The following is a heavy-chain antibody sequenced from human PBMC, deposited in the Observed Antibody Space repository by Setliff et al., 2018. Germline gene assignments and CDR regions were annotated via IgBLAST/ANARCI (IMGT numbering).Heavy chain of an antibody. D-gene: IGHD6-13*01. Sequence: PSETLSLTCTVSGGSISSTIYYWGWIRQPPGKGLEWIGSIYYSGSTYYNPSLKSRVTISVDTSKNQFSLKLSSVTAADTAVYYCARDVRVASSSWFKSAFDIWGQGTMVTVSS. CDR3: ARDVRVASSSWFKSAFDI. CDR1: GGSISSTIYY. CDR2: IYYSGST. V-gene: IGHV4-39*07. J-gene: IGHJ3*02.